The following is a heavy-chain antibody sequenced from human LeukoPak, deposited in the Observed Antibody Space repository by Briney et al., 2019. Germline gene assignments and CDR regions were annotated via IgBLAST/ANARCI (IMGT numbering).Heavy chain of an antibody. V-gene: IGHV4-59*01. D-gene: IGHD6-19*01. CDR2: INYSGTT. CDR3: AGTKYWLSFDQ. J-gene: IGHJ4*02. Sequence: SETLSLTCTVSGGSISGYYWSWIRQPPGKGLEWIGYINYSGTTNYNPSLKSRVTISVDTPKNQFSLNLNSVTAADTAVYYCAGTKYWLSFDQWGQGTLVTVSS. CDR1: GGSISGYY.